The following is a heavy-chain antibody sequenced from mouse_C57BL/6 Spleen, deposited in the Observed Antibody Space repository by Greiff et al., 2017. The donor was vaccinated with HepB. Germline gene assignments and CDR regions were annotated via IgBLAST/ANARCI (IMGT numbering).Heavy chain of an antibody. CDR1: GFNIKDDY. D-gene: IGHD2-4*01. CDR2: IDPENGDT. V-gene: IGHV14-4*01. J-gene: IGHJ3*01. Sequence: VQLQQSGAELVRPGASVKLSCTASGFNIKDDYMHWVKQRPEQGLEWIGWIDPENGDTEYASKFQGKATITADTSSNTAYLQLSSLTSEDTAIYYCTTVDDYVLFAYWGQGTLVTVSA. CDR3: TTVDDYVLFAY.